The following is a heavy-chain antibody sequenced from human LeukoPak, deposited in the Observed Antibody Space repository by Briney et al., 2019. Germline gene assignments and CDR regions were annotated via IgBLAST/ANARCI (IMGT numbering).Heavy chain of an antibody. V-gene: IGHV3-7*01. CDR1: GFNFSYYW. D-gene: IGHD3-3*01. CDR3: ARDAYDDASES. CDR2: LRPDGRDK. Sequence: PGGSLRLSCAASGFNFSYYWMTWVRQAPGKGLEWVANLRPDGRDKYYADSVKGRFTISRDNAKNSLYLQMNGLRADDTAIYYCARDAYDDASESWGQGTLVTVSS. J-gene: IGHJ5*02.